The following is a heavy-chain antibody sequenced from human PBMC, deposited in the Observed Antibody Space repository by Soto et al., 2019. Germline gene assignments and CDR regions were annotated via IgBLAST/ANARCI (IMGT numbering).Heavy chain of an antibody. D-gene: IGHD1-7*01. CDR3: ASRNVITGTIDY. Sequence: SETLSLTCTVSGGSISSYYWSWIRQPPGKGLEWIGYIYYSGSTNYNPSLKSRATIPVDTSKNQFSLKLSSVTAADTAVYYCASRNVITGTIDYWGQGTLVTVSS. J-gene: IGHJ4*02. V-gene: IGHV4-59*08. CDR1: GGSISSYY. CDR2: IYYSGST.